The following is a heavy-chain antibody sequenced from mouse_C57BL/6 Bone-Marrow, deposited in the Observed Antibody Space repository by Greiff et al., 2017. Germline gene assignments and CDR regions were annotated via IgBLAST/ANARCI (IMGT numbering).Heavy chain of an antibody. Sequence: EVHLVESGEGLVKPGGSLKLSCAASGFTFSSYAMSWVRQTPEKRLEWVAYISSGGDYIYYADTVKGRFTISRDNARNTLYLQMSSLKSEDTAMYYCTKDRYYGSSPWFAYWGQGTLVTVSA. J-gene: IGHJ3*01. V-gene: IGHV5-9-1*02. D-gene: IGHD1-1*01. CDR3: TKDRYYGSSPWFAY. CDR2: ISSGGDYI. CDR1: GFTFSSYA.